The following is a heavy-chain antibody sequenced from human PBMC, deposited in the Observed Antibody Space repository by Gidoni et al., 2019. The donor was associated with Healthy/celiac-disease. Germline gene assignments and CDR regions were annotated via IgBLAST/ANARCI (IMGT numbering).Heavy chain of an antibody. CDR1: GGTFSSYA. J-gene: IGHJ6*02. CDR2: IIPILGIA. CDR3: ARDDLYYYDSSSRLRYGMDV. Sequence: QVQLVQSGPEVKKPGSSVKVSCKASGGTFSSYAISWVRQAPGQGLEWMGRIIPILGIANYAQKFQGRVTITADKSTSTAYMELSSLRSEDTAVYYCARDDLYYYDSSSRLRYGMDVWGQGTTVTVSS. V-gene: IGHV1-69*04. D-gene: IGHD3-22*01.